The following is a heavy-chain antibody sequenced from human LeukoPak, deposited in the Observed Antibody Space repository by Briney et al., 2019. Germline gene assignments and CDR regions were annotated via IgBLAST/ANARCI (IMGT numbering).Heavy chain of an antibody. J-gene: IGHJ6*03. D-gene: IGHD3-22*01. V-gene: IGHV1-69*05. Sequence: GASVKVSCKASGGTFSSYAISWVRQAPGQGLEWMGGIIPIFGTANYAQKFQGRVTMTRNTSISTAYMELSSLRSEDTAVYYCARGADGSGHYYYYYYMDVWGKGTTVTISS. CDR1: GGTFSSYA. CDR2: IIPIFGTA. CDR3: ARGADGSGHYYYYYYMDV.